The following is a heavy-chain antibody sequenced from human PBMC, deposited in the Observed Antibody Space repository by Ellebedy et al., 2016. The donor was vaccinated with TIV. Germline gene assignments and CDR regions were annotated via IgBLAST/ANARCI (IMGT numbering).Heavy chain of an antibody. CDR2: IYYSGST. J-gene: IGHJ5*02. CDR3: AVALMVFGVVPGNRGWFDP. Sequence: SETLSLXCTVSGGSISSSSYYWGWIRQPPGKGLEWIGSIYYSGSTYYNPSLKSRVTISVDTSKNQFSLKLSSVTAADTAVYYCAVALMVFGVVPGNRGWFDPWGQGTLVTVSS. CDR1: GGSISSSSYY. D-gene: IGHD3-3*01. V-gene: IGHV4-39*01.